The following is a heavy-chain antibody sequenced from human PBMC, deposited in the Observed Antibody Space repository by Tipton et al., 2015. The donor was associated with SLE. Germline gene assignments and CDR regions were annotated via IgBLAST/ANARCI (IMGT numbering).Heavy chain of an antibody. J-gene: IGHJ3*02. CDR1: GGSISSYY. V-gene: IGHV4-4*08. D-gene: IGHD2-15*01. CDR2: IYFGGTT. Sequence: PGLVKPSETLSLTCTVSGGSISSYYWSWIRQPPGKGLEWIGYIYFGGTTNYNPSLKSRVTISVDTSKNQFSLKLNSVTAADTAVYYCAIPTTQHCSGGGCYRHDAFDIWGQGTMVTVSS. CDR3: AIPTTQHCSGGGCYRHDAFDI.